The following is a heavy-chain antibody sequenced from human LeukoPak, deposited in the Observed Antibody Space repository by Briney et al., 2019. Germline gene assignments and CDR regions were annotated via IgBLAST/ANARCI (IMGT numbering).Heavy chain of an antibody. Sequence: SETLSLTCTVSGGSISSGSYYWSWIRQPAGKGLEWIGRIYTSGSTNYNPSLKSRVTISVDTSKNQFSLKLSSVTAADTAVYCCARDPAFDIWGQGTMVTVSS. CDR2: IYTSGST. CDR1: GGSISSGSYY. CDR3: ARDPAFDI. J-gene: IGHJ3*02. V-gene: IGHV4-61*02.